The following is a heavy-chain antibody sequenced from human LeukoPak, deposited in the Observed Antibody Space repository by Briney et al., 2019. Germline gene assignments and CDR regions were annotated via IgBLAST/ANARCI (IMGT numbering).Heavy chain of an antibody. V-gene: IGHV3-7*01. D-gene: IGHD4-11*01. CDR3: AGARARWFSPAQTTVTPYLDY. Sequence: GGSLRLSCAASGFTFGNFWMTWVRQAPGKGLEWVANIKHDGSEKYYVDSVKGRFTISRDNAKNSLYLQMNSLRAEDTAVYYCAGARARWFSPAQTTVTPYLDYWGQGTLVTVSS. CDR2: IKHDGSEK. CDR1: GFTFGNFW. J-gene: IGHJ4*02.